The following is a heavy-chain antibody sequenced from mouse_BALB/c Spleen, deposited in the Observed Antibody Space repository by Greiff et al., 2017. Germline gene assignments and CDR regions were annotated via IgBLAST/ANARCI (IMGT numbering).Heavy chain of an antibody. CDR1: GYTFTSYW. D-gene: IGHD3-2*02. Sequence: VQLQESGAELAKPGASVKMSCKASGYTFTSYWMHWVKQRPGQGLEWIGYINPSTGYTEYNQKFKDKATLTADKSSSTAYMQLSSLTSEDSAVYYCARSGYRYYAMDYWGQGTSVTVSS. J-gene: IGHJ4*01. V-gene: IGHV1-7*01. CDR2: INPSTGYT. CDR3: ARSGYRYYAMDY.